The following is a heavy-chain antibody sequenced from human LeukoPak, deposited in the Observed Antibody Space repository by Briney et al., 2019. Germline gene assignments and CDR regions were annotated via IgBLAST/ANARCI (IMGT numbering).Heavy chain of an antibody. CDR1: GGSFSGYY. CDR3: AKVSHYYGSGSYPDY. J-gene: IGHJ4*02. CDR2: INHSGST. Sequence: SETLSLTCTVYGGSFSGYYWSWIRQPPGKGLEWIGDINHSGSTNYNPSLKSRVTISIDMSKNQFSLKLSSVTAADTAVYYCAKVSHYYGSGSYPDYWGQGTLVTVSS. V-gene: IGHV4-34*01. D-gene: IGHD3-10*01.